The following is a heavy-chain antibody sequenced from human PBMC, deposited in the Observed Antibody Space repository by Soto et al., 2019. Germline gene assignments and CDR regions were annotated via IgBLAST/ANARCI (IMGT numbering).Heavy chain of an antibody. J-gene: IGHJ4*02. CDR1: GFTFSNYA. Sequence: GGSLRLSCAASGFTFSNYAMTWVRQAPGKGLEWVSTISGSGGSTYYADSVKGRFTISRDNAKNTLYLQMNSLRVEDTAVYYCAKVVGYSSTLNYWGQGTLVTVSS. CDR2: ISGSGGST. CDR3: AKVVGYSSTLNY. V-gene: IGHV3-23*01. D-gene: IGHD2-2*01.